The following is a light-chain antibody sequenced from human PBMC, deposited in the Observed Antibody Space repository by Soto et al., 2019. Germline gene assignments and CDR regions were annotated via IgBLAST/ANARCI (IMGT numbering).Light chain of an antibody. CDR3: QSYESSTVV. Sequence: NFMLTQPHSVSESPGKTVTISCTRSSGSIASNYVQWYQQRPGSAPTTVIYEDNQRPSGVPDRFSGSIDSSSNSASLTISGLKTEDEADYYSQSYESSTVVFGGGTQLTV. CDR2: EDN. J-gene: IGLJ2*01. V-gene: IGLV6-57*04. CDR1: SGSIASNY.